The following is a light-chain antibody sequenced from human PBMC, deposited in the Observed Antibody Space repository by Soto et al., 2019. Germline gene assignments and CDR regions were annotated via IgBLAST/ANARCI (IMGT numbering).Light chain of an antibody. Sequence: DIQLTQSPSFLSASVGDRVTITCRASQGISSYLAWYQQKPGKAPKLLIYAASTLQSGVPSRFSGSGSGTEFTLTISSLQPEDFATYYRQQLNSYFWTFGQGTKVDIK. J-gene: IGKJ1*01. CDR1: QGISSY. CDR3: QQLNSYFWT. CDR2: AAS. V-gene: IGKV1-9*01.